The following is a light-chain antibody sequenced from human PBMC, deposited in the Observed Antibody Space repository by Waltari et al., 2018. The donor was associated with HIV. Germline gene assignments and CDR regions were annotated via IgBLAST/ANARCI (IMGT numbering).Light chain of an antibody. Sequence: QSPLTQPASVSGSPGQSITISCTGTSRDVGFYKYVSWYQQYPGKAPKVIIYEITNRASGVSSLFSASRSGNTSSLTISGLQAEDEADYYCSAYTTDSDWVFGSGTKVTVL. CDR2: EIT. J-gene: IGLJ6*01. CDR3: SAYTTDSDWV. CDR1: SRDVGFYKY. V-gene: IGLV2-14*01.